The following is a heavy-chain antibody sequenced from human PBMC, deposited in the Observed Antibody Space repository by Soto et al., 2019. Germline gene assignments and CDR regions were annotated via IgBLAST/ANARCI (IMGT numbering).Heavy chain of an antibody. CDR3: ARVSGSYYYGMDV. CDR2: IYHSGST. CDR1: GGSISSSNW. V-gene: IGHV4-4*02. Sequence: QVQLQESGPGLVKPSGTLSLTCAVSGGSISSSNWWSWVRQPPGKGLEWIGEIYHSGSTNYNPSLKSRVTIPVDKSKTQFALKLSSVTAAATAVYYWARVSGSYYYGMDVWGQGTTVPVSS. J-gene: IGHJ6*02. D-gene: IGHD1-26*01.